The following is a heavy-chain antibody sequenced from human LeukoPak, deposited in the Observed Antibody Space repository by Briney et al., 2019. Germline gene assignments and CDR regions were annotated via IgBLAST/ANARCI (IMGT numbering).Heavy chain of an antibody. CDR2: ISYDGSNK. D-gene: IGHD3-16*01. J-gene: IGHJ6*03. CDR3: ARDGDFGDYYYMDV. CDR1: GFTFSSYA. V-gene: IGHV3-30*04. Sequence: GRSLRLSCAASGFTFSSYAMHWVRQAPGKGLEWVAVISYDGSNKYYADSVKGRFTISRDNSKNTLYLQMNSLRAEDTAVYYCARDGDFGDYYYMDVWGKGTTVTVSS.